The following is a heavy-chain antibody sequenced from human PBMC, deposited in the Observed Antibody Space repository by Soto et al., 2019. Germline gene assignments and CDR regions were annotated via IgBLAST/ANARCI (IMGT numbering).Heavy chain of an antibody. V-gene: IGHV4-31*03. D-gene: IGHD5-18*01. CDR2: IYYSGST. Sequence: QVQLQESGPGLVKPAQTLSLTRTVSGGSISSGGYYWSWIRQHPGKGLEWIGYIYYSGSTYYNPSLKSRVTISVDTSKNQFSLKLSSVTAADTAVYYCARSGYSYGPNPLLYWGQGTLVTVSS. J-gene: IGHJ4*02. CDR3: ARSGYSYGPNPLLY. CDR1: GGSISSGGYY.